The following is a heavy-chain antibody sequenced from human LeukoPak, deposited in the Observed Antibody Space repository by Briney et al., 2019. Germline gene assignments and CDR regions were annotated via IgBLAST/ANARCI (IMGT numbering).Heavy chain of an antibody. CDR2: IYYDGDT. V-gene: IGHV3-NL1*01. J-gene: IGHJ4*02. CDR1: GFAFTDYA. D-gene: IGHD3-16*01. Sequence: GGSLRLSCAASGFAFTDYAMHWVRQAPGKGLQWVSIIYYDGDTSYADSVKGRFSISRDISKNTLYLQMSSLRADDTAVYYCAKGGEMRTFFFDSWGQGSLVTVPS. CDR3: AKGGEMRTFFFDS.